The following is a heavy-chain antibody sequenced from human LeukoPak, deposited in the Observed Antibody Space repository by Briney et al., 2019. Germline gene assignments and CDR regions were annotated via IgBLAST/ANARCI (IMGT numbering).Heavy chain of an antibody. Sequence: PSQTLSLTCTVSGGSISSGSYYWSWIRQPAGKGLEWIGRMYTSGSTNYNPSLKSRVTISVDTSKNQFSLKLSSVTAAGTAVYYCARGGGYCSGGSCYSSFDYWGQGTLVTVSS. CDR2: MYTSGST. CDR1: GGSISSGSYY. V-gene: IGHV4-61*02. D-gene: IGHD2-15*01. CDR3: ARGGGYCSGGSCYSSFDY. J-gene: IGHJ4*02.